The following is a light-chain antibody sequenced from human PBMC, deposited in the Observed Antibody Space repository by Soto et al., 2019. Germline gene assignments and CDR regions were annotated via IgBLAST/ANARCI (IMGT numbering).Light chain of an antibody. Sequence: NFMLTQPHSVSASPGESVTISCTASGASIITNYVQWYQQRPGRAPTILIYEDYQRPSGVPDRFSGSIDTSSNSASLTISGLKTEDEADYFCQSYDSNVHWVFGGGTKLTVL. CDR1: GASIITNY. J-gene: IGLJ3*02. CDR2: EDY. V-gene: IGLV6-57*02. CDR3: QSYDSNVHWV.